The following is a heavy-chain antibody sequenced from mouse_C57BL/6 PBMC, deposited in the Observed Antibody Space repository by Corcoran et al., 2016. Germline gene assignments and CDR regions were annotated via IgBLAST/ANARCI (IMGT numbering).Heavy chain of an antibody. Sequence: EVQLQQSGPEPVKPGASVKISCKASGYTFTDYYMNWVKQSHGKSLEWIGDINPNNGGTSYNQKFKGKATLTVDKSSSTAYMELRSLTSEDSAVYYCAREGYYDTAWFAYWGQGTLVTVSA. CDR2: INPNNGGT. J-gene: IGHJ3*01. CDR3: AREGYYDTAWFAY. D-gene: IGHD2-4*01. V-gene: IGHV1-26*01. CDR1: GYTFTDYY.